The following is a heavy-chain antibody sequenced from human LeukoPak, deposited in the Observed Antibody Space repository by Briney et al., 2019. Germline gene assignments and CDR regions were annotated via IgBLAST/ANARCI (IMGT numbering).Heavy chain of an antibody. V-gene: IGHV3-30*04. CDR2: ISYDGSNK. D-gene: IGHD5-24*01. Sequence: GGSLRLSCAASGFTFSSYAMHWVRQAPGKGLEWVAVISYDGSNKYYADSVKGRFTISRDNSKNTLYLQMNSLRAEDTAVYYCAREDVEMATIYDYWGQGTLVTVSS. J-gene: IGHJ4*02. CDR1: GFTFSSYA. CDR3: AREDVEMATIYDY.